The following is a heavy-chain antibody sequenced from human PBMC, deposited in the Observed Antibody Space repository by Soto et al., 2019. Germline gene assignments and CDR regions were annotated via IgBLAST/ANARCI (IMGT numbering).Heavy chain of an antibody. Sequence: GESLKICCKVSGYSFTSYWIGGVRQMPGKGLEWMGIIYPGDSDTRHSPSFQGQVTISADKSISTAYLQWSSLKASDTAMYYRARLPRRGYSYGYTHYYYGMDVWGQGTTVTVSS. J-gene: IGHJ6*02. CDR1: GYSFTSYW. CDR2: IYPGDSDT. CDR3: ARLPRRGYSYGYTHYYYGMDV. V-gene: IGHV5-51*01. D-gene: IGHD5-18*01.